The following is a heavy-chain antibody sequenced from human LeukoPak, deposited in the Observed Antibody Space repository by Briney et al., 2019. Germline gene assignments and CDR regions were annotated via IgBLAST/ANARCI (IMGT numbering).Heavy chain of an antibody. J-gene: IGHJ4*02. V-gene: IGHV3-21*01. CDR2: ISSSSSYI. Sequence: GGSLGLSCAASGFTFSSYSMNWVRQAPGKGLEWVSSISSSSSYIYYADSVKGRFTISRDNAKNSLYLQMSSLRAEDTAVYYCARDQDWNDSGGLDYWGQGTLVIVSS. D-gene: IGHD1-1*01. CDR1: GFTFSSYS. CDR3: ARDQDWNDSGGLDY.